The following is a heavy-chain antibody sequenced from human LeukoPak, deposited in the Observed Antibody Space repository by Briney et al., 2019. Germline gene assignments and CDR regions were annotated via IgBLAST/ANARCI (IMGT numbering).Heavy chain of an antibody. V-gene: IGHV3-21*01. CDR2: ISSTSSYI. CDR3: AKTGGRGDPFDY. CDR1: GFSFSSDY. J-gene: IGHJ4*02. Sequence: GGSLRLSCVASGFSFSSDYMTWVRQAPGKGLQWVSSISSTSSYINYADSVKGRFTISRDNAENSLYLEMNSLRVEDTAVYYCAKTGGRGDPFDYWGQGTLVTVSS. D-gene: IGHD2-21*02.